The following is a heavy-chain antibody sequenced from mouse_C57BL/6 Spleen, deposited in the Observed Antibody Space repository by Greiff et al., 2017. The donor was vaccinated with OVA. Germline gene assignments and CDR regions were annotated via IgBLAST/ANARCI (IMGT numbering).Heavy chain of an antibody. CDR3: ARSYGNYRYFDV. D-gene: IGHD2-1*01. CDR1: GFSFTSYA. CDR2: IWTGRGT. V-gene: IGHV2-9-1*01. Sequence: VKLVESGPGLVAPSQRLSITCTVSGFSFTSYAISWVRQPPGKGLEWLGVIWTGRGTNYNSALKSRLSISKDNSKSQVFLKMKSLQTDDTARYYCARSYGNYRYFDVWGTGTTVTVAS. J-gene: IGHJ1*03.